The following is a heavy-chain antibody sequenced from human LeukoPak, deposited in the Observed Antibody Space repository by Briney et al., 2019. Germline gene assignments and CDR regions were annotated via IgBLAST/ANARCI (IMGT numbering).Heavy chain of an antibody. V-gene: IGHV3-7*01. CDR2: IDKNGREK. J-gene: IGHJ4*02. CDR1: GFTFSNYW. Sequence: PSGGSLRLSCTVSGFTFSNYWMRWFRQAPGEGLEWVASIDKNGREKRYVDSVEGRFTISRDNAKNSVYLQMTSLGAEDTAVYYCATYTQNFGAPGTDYWGQGTLVTVSS. CDR3: ATYTQNFGAPGTDY. D-gene: IGHD3-10*01.